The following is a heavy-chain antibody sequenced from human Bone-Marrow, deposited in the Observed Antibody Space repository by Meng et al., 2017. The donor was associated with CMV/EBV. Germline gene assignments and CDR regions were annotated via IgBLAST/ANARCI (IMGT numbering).Heavy chain of an antibody. V-gene: IGHV3-21*01. Sequence: EVQLVESGGGLVKPGGSLRLSCAACGFTFSSYSMNWVRQAPGKGLEWVSSISSSSSYIYYADSVKGRFTISRDNAKNSLYLQMNSLRAEDTAVYYCARLFYDYVWGSYPYYFDYWGQGTLVTVSS. CDR1: GFTFSSYS. CDR2: ISSSSSYI. CDR3: ARLFYDYVWGSYPYYFDY. J-gene: IGHJ4*02. D-gene: IGHD3-16*01.